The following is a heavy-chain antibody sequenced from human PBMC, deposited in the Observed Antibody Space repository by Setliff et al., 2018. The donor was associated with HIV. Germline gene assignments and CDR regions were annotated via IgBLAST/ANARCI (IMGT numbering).Heavy chain of an antibody. V-gene: IGHV1-3*01. CDR2: INAGNGNT. J-gene: IGHJ6*02. CDR3: ARDSAIVTTIIDHYYCMDV. CDR1: GYTFTDYA. Sequence: ASVKVSCKASGYTFTDYAIYWMRQAPGQRLERLGWINAGNGNTEYSQNFQGRVTISRDTSACTAYMEMSSLRSEDTAVDNCARDSAIVTTIIDHYYCMDVWGQGTTVTVSS. D-gene: IGHD5-12*01.